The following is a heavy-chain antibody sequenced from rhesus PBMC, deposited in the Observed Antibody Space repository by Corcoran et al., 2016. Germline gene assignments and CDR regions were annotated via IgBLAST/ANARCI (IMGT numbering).Heavy chain of an antibody. CDR2: IGGSSGST. CDR1: GYSISSGYG. V-gene: IGHV4-127*01. J-gene: IGHJ4*01. Sequence: QVQLQESGPGLVKPSETLSLTCAVSGYSISSGYGWSWIRQPPGRGLEWIGYIGGSSGSTNYNPSLNSRVTISKDTSKNQFSLKLSSVTAADTAVYYCARDRGYSNYGDYWGQGVLVTVSS. CDR3: ARDRGYSNYGDY. D-gene: IGHD4-23*01.